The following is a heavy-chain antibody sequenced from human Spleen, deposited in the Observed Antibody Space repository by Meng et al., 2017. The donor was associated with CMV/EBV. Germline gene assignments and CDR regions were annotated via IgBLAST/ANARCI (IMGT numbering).Heavy chain of an antibody. CDR3: AREGGYSYDYDY. CDR1: GYTFTSYS. J-gene: IGHJ4*02. Sequence: ASVKVSCKASGYTFTSYSMHWVRQAPGQGLEWMGVITPNGGGTMYVQKFQGRVTMTTDPSTSTVYMEMSSLRSEDTAVYYCAREGGYSYDYDYWGQGTLVTVSS. D-gene: IGHD5-18*01. CDR2: ITPNGGGT. V-gene: IGHV1-46*01.